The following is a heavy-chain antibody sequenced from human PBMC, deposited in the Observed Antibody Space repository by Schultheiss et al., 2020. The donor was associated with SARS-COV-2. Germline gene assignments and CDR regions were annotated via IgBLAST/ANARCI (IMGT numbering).Heavy chain of an antibody. CDR3: AKQPSRPVMGAVEYCSSTSCYGY. D-gene: IGHD2-2*01. CDR1: GFTFSSFA. V-gene: IGHV3-30*18. Sequence: GGSLRLSCAASGFTFSSFAMHWVRQAPGKGLEWVAVISYDGSNKDYADSVKGRFTIFRDNSKNTLYLQMNSLRAEDTAVYYCAKQPSRPVMGAVEYCSSTSCYGYWGQGTLVTVSS. CDR2: ISYDGSNK. J-gene: IGHJ4*02.